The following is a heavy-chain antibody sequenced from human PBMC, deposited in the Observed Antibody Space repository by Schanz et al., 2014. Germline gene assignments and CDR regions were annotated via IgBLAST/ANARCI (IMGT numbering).Heavy chain of an antibody. Sequence: EVQLVESGGGLVQPGGSLRLSCAASGFTFSSYWMSWVRQAPGEGLEWVANIKQDGSEKYYVDSVKGRFTISRDNAKNSLYLQMNSLRPEATAVYYCAKYGGELGVSFEYWGQGTLVTVSS. J-gene: IGHJ4*02. CDR1: GFTFSSYW. CDR3: AKYGGELGVSFEY. V-gene: IGHV3-7*01. D-gene: IGHD7-27*01. CDR2: IKQDGSEK.